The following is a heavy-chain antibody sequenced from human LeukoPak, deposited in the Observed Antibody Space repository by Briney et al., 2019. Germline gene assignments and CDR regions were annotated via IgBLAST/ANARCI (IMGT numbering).Heavy chain of an antibody. CDR2: IKQDGSEK. J-gene: IGHJ3*02. CDR3: ARDPGDYVWGSYRHDDAFDI. Sequence: GGSLRLSCAASGFTFSSYWMSWVRQAPGKGLEWVVNIKQDGSEKYYVDSVKGRFTISRDNAKNSLYLQMNSLRAEDTAVYYCARDPGDYVWGSYRHDDAFDIWGQGTMVTVSS. V-gene: IGHV3-7*01. CDR1: GFTFSSYW. D-gene: IGHD3-16*02.